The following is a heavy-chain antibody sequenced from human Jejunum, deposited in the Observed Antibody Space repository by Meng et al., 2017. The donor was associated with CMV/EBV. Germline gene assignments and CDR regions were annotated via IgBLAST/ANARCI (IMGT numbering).Heavy chain of an antibody. CDR1: WVG. CDR2: IYWNVGK. J-gene: IGHJ5*02. CDR3: AHREGYCSGGSCYGWFDP. V-gene: IGHV2-5*01. Sequence: WVGVAWILHPPGKSRKLLALIYWNVGKRYSPSLKSSLTITKDTSNNQVVFTMTNMDPVDTATYYCAHREGYCSGGSCYGWFDPWGQRTLVTVSS. D-gene: IGHD2-15*01.